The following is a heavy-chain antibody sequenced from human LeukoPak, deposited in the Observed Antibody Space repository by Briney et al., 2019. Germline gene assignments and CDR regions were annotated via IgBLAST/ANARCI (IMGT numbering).Heavy chain of an antibody. CDR3: ARGRSFRGFFHFYL. J-gene: IGHJ5*02. CDR2: IYSGGST. Sequence: GGSLRLSCAASGFTVSSNYMSWVRQAPGKGLEWVSVIYSGGSTYYADSVKGRFTISRDNSKNTLYLQMNSLRAEDTAVYYCARGRSFRGFFHFYLWGQGTLVTVSS. CDR1: GFTVSSNY. V-gene: IGHV3-53*01. D-gene: IGHD3-3*02.